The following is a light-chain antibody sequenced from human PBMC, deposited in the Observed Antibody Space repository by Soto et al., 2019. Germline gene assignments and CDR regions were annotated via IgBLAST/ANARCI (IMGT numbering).Light chain of an antibody. V-gene: IGKV2-30*01. J-gene: IGKJ2*01. CDR2: KVS. Sequence: DVVMTQSPLSLPVTLGQPASISCRSSQSLAYSDGNTYLNWFQQGPGQSPRRLIYKVSNRDSGXPXRXNGSGAGTDFTLKISRVEAEDVGVYYCLQGTHWPPYTFGQGTKREIK. CDR3: LQGTHWPPYT. CDR1: QSLAYSDGNTY.